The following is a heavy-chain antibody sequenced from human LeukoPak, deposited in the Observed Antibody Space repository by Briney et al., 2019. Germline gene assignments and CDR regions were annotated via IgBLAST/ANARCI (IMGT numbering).Heavy chain of an antibody. D-gene: IGHD3-10*01. CDR2: INPSGGST. J-gene: IGHJ4*02. Sequence: ASVKVSCKASGYTFTSYYMHWVRQAPGQGLEWMGIINPSGGSTSYAQKFQGRVTMTRDMSTSTVYMELSSLRSEDTAVYYCARDQYYYGSGSYYWFDYWGQGTLVTVSS. V-gene: IGHV1-46*01. CDR3: ARDQYYYGSGSYYWFDY. CDR1: GYTFTSYY.